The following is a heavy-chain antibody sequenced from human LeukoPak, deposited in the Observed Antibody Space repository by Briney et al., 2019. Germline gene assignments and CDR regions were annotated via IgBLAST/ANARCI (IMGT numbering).Heavy chain of an antibody. V-gene: IGHV3-7*01. CDR2: IKQDGSEK. CDR3: ASARYDFWSGYPTYNFDY. J-gene: IGHJ4*02. CDR1: GFTFSSYW. Sequence: GGSLRLSCAASGFTFSSYWMSWVRQAPGKGLEWVANIKQDGSEKYYVDSVKGRFTVSRDNAKNSLYLQMNSLRAEDTAVYYCASARYDFWSGYPTYNFDYWGQGTLVTVSS. D-gene: IGHD3-3*01.